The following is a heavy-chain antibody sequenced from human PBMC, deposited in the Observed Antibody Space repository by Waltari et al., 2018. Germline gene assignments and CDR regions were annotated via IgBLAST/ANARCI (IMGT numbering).Heavy chain of an antibody. J-gene: IGHJ4*02. V-gene: IGHV3-23*01. CDR2: ISGSGGST. D-gene: IGHD6-19*01. Sequence: EVQLLESGGGLVQPGGSLRLSCAASGFTFSSYPMRWVSQAPGKGLEWVSAISGSGGSTYYADSVKGRFTISRDNSKNTLYLQMNSLRAEDTAVYYCAKDTVAGTDYFDYWGQGTLVTVSS. CDR1: GFTFSSYP. CDR3: AKDTVAGTDYFDY.